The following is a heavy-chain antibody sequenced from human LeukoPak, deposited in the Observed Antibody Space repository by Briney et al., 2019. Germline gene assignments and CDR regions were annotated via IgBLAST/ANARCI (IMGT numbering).Heavy chain of an antibody. D-gene: IGHD6-13*01. Sequence: GRSLRLSCAASGFTFSSYAMHWVRQAPGKGLEWVANIKGDGGEKYYVDSVKGRFTISRDNAKNSLYLQMNSLRADDTAVYYCAAQQLVLGIDYWGQGTLVTVSS. V-gene: IGHV3-7*05. CDR3: AAQQLVLGIDY. J-gene: IGHJ4*02. CDR2: IKGDGGEK. CDR1: GFTFSSYA.